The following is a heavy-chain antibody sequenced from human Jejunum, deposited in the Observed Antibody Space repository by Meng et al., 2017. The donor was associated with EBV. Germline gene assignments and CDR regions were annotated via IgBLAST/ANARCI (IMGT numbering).Heavy chain of an antibody. CDR3: ASVGYYDSSGYFTDY. CDR1: GWLNTCIDL. D-gene: IGHD3-22*01. Sequence: AELQEACPVVVTHSRTLTPHCACSGWLNTCIDLWRWVRQPPGKGLEWIGEIHHSGKTNYNPSLKSRVTISVDKSKNQFSLELSSVTAADTAVYFCASVGYYDSSGYFTDYWGQGTLVTVSS. CDR2: IHHSGKT. V-gene: IGHV4-4*02. J-gene: IGHJ4*02.